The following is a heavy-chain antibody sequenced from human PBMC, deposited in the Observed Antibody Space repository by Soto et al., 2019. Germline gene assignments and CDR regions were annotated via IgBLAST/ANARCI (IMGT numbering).Heavy chain of an antibody. Sequence: QVQLQQWGAGLLKPSETLSLTCAVYGGSFSGYYWSWIRQPPGKGLGWIGEINHSGSTNYNPSLKSRVTISVDTSKNQFSLKLSSVTAADTAVYYCARGSMGAWKMVDYWGQGTLVTVSS. CDR3: ARGSMGAWKMVDY. V-gene: IGHV4-34*01. CDR1: GGSFSGYY. J-gene: IGHJ4*02. CDR2: INHSGST. D-gene: IGHD1-1*01.